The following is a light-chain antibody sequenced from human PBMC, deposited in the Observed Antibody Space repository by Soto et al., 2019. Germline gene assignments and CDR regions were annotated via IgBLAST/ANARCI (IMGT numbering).Light chain of an antibody. CDR1: QSVLYSSNNKNY. J-gene: IGKJ1*01. Sequence: DIVMTQSPDSLAVSLGERATINCKSSQSVLYSSNNKNYLAWYQQKPGEPPKLLIHWASTRESGVPDRFSGSGSGTDFTLTISSLQGEDVAVYSCQQYYDTPTFGQGTKVEIK. CDR2: WAS. CDR3: QQYYDTPT. V-gene: IGKV4-1*01.